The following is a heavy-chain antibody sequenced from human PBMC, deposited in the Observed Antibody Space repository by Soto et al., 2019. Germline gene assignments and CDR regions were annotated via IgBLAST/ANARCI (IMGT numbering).Heavy chain of an antibody. J-gene: IGHJ4*02. CDR1: GFTFSSDA. D-gene: IGHD3-10*01. CDR2: ISGSGDST. CDR3: AKRAYGSDFEY. V-gene: IGHV3-23*01. Sequence: VGSLRLSCATSGFTFSSDAMNLVPQAPGKGLEWVSVISGSGDSTYYADSVKGRFTISRDNSKNTLYLQMNSLRAEDTAVYYCAKRAYGSDFEYWGQGTLVTVSS.